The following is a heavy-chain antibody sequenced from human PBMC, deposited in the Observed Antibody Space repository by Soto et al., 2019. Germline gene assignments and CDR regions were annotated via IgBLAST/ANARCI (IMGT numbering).Heavy chain of an antibody. CDR2: IYYIANT. D-gene: IGHD3-9*01. J-gene: IGHJ3*02. Sequence: QVQLQESGPGLVKPSETLSLTCNVSGVSITTYYWSWIRQPLGKGLEWIGSIYYIANTHYNPSLGSRVTFSGDTSKNQLSLKLESVTAADTAVYYCARRPQVLTDHAFDIWGQGTGVTVSS. CDR1: GVSITTYY. CDR3: ARRPQVLTDHAFDI. V-gene: IGHV4-59*01.